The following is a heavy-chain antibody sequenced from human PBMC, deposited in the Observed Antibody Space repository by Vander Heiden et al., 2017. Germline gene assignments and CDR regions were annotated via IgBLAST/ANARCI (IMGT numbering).Heavy chain of an antibody. CDR2: ISYDGSNK. V-gene: IGHV3-30*04. CDR1: GFTFSSYA. J-gene: IGHJ4*02. D-gene: IGHD2-21*02. Sequence: QVQLVESGGGGVQPGRSLRLSCAASGFTFSSYAMHWVRQAPGKGLEWVAVISYDGSNKYYADSVKGRFTISRDNSKNTLYLQMNSLRAEDTAVYYCARDGAAYCGGDCYPDYWGQGTLVTVSS. CDR3: ARDGAAYCGGDCYPDY.